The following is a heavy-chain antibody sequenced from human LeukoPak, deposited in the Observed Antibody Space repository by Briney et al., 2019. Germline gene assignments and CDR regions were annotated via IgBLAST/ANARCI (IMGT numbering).Heavy chain of an antibody. CDR2: IYHSGST. D-gene: IGHD3-3*01. J-gene: IGHJ2*01. V-gene: IGHV4-4*02. CDR3: ARVSLIDGFWSGYPWYFDL. Sequence: SGTLSLTCAVSGGSISSSNWWSWVRQPPGKGLEWIGEIYHSGSTNYNPSLKSRVTISVDKSKNQFSLKLSSVTAADTAVYYCARVSLIDGFWSGYPWYFDLWGRGTLVTVSS. CDR1: GGSISSSNW.